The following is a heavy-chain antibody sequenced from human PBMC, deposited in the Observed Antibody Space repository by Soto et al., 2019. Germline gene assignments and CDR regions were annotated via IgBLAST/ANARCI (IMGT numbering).Heavy chain of an antibody. J-gene: IGHJ6*02. CDR1: GGSIIDYY. Sequence: SETLSLTCTVSGGSIIDYYWSWIRQPPGKGLEWIGYIYYSGTTDYSPSLKSRVTISVDTSKNQFSLKLSSVTAADSAIYYCARQLFYGGSSNYYGMDVWGQGTTVTVYS. CDR2: IYYSGTT. D-gene: IGHD2-15*01. V-gene: IGHV4-59*08. CDR3: ARQLFYGGSSNYYGMDV.